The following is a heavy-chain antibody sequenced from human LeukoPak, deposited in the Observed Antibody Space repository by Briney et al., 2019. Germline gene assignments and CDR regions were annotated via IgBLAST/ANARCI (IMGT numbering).Heavy chain of an antibody. CDR2: ISYSGST. CDR3: AREGTAGTNLNWFDP. J-gene: IGHJ5*02. V-gene: IGHV4-59*01. D-gene: IGHD1-1*01. CDR1: GASISSYY. Sequence: PPDTLSLTCTVSGASISSYYWSWIRQPPGKGLEWLGYISYSGSTNFNPSLKSRVTISVDTSKNQFSLELSSVTAADTAVYYCAREGTAGTNLNWFDPWGQGTLVTVSS.